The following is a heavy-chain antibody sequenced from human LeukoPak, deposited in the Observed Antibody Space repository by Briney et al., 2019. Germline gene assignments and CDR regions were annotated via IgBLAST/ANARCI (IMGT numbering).Heavy chain of an antibody. CDR3: ARDRRGSYVDY. Sequence: GGSLRLSCAASGFTFSSYWMHWVRQAPGKGLVWVSRINTDGSSTSYADSVKGRFTISRDNAKNTLYLQMNSLRAEDTAVYYCARDRRGSYVDYWGQGALVTVSS. J-gene: IGHJ4*02. CDR1: GFTFSSYW. V-gene: IGHV3-74*01. D-gene: IGHD1-26*01. CDR2: INTDGSST.